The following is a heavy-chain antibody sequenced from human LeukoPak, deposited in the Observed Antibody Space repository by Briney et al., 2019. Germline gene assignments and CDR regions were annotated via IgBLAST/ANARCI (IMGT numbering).Heavy chain of an antibody. CDR1: GFTFSSYA. Sequence: PGGSLRLSCAASGFTFSSYAMHWVRQDPGKGLEWVAVISYDGSNKYYADSVKGRFTISRDNSKNTLYLQMNSLRAEDTAVYYCARKGQLVLFDYYGMDVWGQGTTVTVSS. D-gene: IGHD6-6*01. CDR2: ISYDGSNK. J-gene: IGHJ6*02. V-gene: IGHV3-30*04. CDR3: ARKGQLVLFDYYGMDV.